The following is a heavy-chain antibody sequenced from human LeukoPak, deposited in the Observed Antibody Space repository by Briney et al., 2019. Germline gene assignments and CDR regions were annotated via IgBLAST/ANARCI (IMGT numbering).Heavy chain of an antibody. CDR3: ARDLRSGTYYYYYYGMDV. D-gene: IGHD6-13*01. CDR2: INPNSGGT. V-gene: IGHV1-2*02. Sequence: SVKVSCKASGYTFTGYYMHWVRQAPGQGLEWMGWINPNSGGTNYAQKFQGRVTMTRDTSISTAYMERSRLRSDDTAVYYCARDLRSGTYYYYYYGMDVWGQGTTVTVSS. J-gene: IGHJ6*02. CDR1: GYTFTGYY.